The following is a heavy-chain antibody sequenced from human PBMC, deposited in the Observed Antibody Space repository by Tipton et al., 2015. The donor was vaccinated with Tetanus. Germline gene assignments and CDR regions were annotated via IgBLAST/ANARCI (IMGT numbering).Heavy chain of an antibody. CDR1: FSRYA. D-gene: IGHD5-18*01. CDR3: ARGRRIQLWNDAFDI. V-gene: IGHV4-34*01. CDR2: SNHSGST. Sequence: FSRYAMHWVRQPPGKGLEWIGKSNHSGSTNYSPSLKSRVTISVDTSKNLFSLKLSSVTAADTAVYYCARGRRIQLWNDAFDIWGQGTMVTVSS. J-gene: IGHJ3*02.